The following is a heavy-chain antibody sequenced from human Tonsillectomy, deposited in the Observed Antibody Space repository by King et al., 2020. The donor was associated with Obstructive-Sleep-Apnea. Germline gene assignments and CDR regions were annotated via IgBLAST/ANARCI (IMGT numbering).Heavy chain of an antibody. CDR1: GFTFDDYT. D-gene: IGHD4-17*01. CDR3: AKSTVPHYYFYGMDV. V-gene: IGHV3-43*01. J-gene: IGHJ6*02. Sequence: VQLVESGGVVVQPGGSLRLSCAASGFTFDDYTMHWVRQAPGKGLEWVSLISLEGGSTYYADSVKGRFTISRDNSKNSLYLQMNSLRTEDTALYYCAKSTVPHYYFYGMDVWGQGTTVTVSS. CDR2: ISLEGGST.